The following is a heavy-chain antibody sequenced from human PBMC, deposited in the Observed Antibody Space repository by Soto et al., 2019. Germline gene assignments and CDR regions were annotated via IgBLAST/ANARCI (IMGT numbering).Heavy chain of an antibody. J-gene: IGHJ4*02. CDR2: VNQVGSEK. V-gene: IGHV3-7*04. D-gene: IGHD3-16*01. CDR1: GFTFRGSW. Sequence: EVPLVESGGGLVQPGGSLRLTCAASGFTFRGSWMSWVRQAPGKGLDWVANVNQVGSEKYYVDSVKGRFTISRDNANNSLYLQMNSLRAEDPAVYYCAGGGGNFDQWGRGTLVTVSS. CDR3: AGGGGNFDQ.